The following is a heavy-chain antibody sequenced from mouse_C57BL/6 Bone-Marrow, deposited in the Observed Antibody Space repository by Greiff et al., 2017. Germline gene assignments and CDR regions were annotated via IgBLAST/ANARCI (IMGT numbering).Heavy chain of an antibody. D-gene: IGHD1-1*01. V-gene: IGHV6-3*01. Sequence: EVKLQESGGGLVQPGGSMKLSCVASGFTFSNYWMNWVRQSPEKGLEWVAQIRLKSDNYATHYAESVKGRFTISRDDSKSSVYLQMNNLRAEDTGIYYCTGSRFITTVVAYYYAMDYWGQGTSVTVSS. CDR3: TGSRFITTVVAYYYAMDY. J-gene: IGHJ4*01. CDR1: GFTFSNYW. CDR2: IRLKSDNYAT.